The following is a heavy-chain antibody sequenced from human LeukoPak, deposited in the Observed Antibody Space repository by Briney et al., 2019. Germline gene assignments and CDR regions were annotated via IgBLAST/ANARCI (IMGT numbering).Heavy chain of an antibody. CDR2: MNPNSGNT. D-gene: IGHD3-10*01. J-gene: IGHJ4*02. V-gene: IGHV1-18*01. CDR3: ASSGGATGTAPDY. Sequence: ASVKVSCKASGYTFSSHDINWVRQVPGHGLEWLGWMNPNSGNTNYAQKLQGRVTMTTDTSTSTAYMELRSLRSDDTAVYYCASSGGATGTAPDYWGQGTLVTVSS. CDR1: GYTFSSHD.